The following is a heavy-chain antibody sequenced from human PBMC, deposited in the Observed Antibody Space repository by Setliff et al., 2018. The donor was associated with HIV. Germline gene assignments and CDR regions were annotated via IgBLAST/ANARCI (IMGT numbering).Heavy chain of an antibody. CDR1: GFTFSNYG. D-gene: IGHD4-4*01. J-gene: IGHJ6*03. CDR3: AKGGRDYNWWDLSYYYYYYMDV. CDR2: IRYDGSNK. Sequence: PGGSLRLSCEISGFTFSNYGMHWVRQAPGKGLEWVAFIRYDGSNKYYADSVKGRFTISRDNAKNTLYLQMNSLRPEDTAVYYCAKGGRDYNWWDLSYYYYYYMDVWGKGTTVTVSS. V-gene: IGHV3-30*02.